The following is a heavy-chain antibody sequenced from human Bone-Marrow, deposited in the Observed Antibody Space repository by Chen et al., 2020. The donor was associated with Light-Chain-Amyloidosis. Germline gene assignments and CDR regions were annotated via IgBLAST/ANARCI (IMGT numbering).Heavy chain of an antibody. D-gene: IGHD2-15*01. CDR2: IWFDGSNK. J-gene: IGHJ4*02. Sequence: QVHLVESGGGVVQPGRSLRLSCAASGFTFSTYGMHWVRQAPGKGLEWVAVIWFDGSNKYYTDFVKGRFTISRDNSKNTLYLQMNSLRAEDTALYYCARDDGPCSGGGCYWKYYSDHCGQGTLVTVSS. V-gene: IGHV3-33*01. CDR3: ARDDGPCSGGGCYWKYYSDH. CDR1: GFTFSTYG.